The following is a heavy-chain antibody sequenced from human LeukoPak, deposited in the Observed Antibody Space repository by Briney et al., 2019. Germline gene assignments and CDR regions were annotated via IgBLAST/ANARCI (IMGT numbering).Heavy chain of an antibody. J-gene: IGHJ6*03. CDR2: IIPIFGTA. CDR3: ARAGYYYYYMDV. Sequence: SVKVSCKASGVTFSSYAISWVRHAPGQGLEWMGGIIPIFGTANYAQKFQGRVTITADESPSTAYMELSSLRSEDPAVYYCARAGYYYYYMDVWGKGTTVTVSS. CDR1: GVTFSSYA. V-gene: IGHV1-69*01.